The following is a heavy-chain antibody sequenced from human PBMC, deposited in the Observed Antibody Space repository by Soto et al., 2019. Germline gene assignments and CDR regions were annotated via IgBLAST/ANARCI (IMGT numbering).Heavy chain of an antibody. CDR3: ARDTGKYYDFWSGYYTGDYYYYGMDV. CDR1: GFTFSSYA. V-gene: IGHV3-30-3*01. J-gene: IGHJ6*02. D-gene: IGHD3-3*01. Sequence: GGSLRLSCAASGFTFSSYAMHWVRQAPGKGLEWVAVISYDGSNKYYADSVKGRFTISRDNSKNTLYLQMNSLRAEDTAVYYCARDTGKYYDFWSGYYTGDYYYYGMDVWGQGTTVTVSS. CDR2: ISYDGSNK.